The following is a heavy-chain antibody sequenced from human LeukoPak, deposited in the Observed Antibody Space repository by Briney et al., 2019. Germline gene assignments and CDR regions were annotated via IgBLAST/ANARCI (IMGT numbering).Heavy chain of an antibody. CDR2: ISSSSSYI. D-gene: IGHD3-22*01. CDR3: ARDSVYYDSSGSFDY. Sequence: PGGSLRLSCAASGFTFSSYAMSWVRQAPGKGLEWVSSISSSSSYIYYADSVKGRFTISRDNAKNSLYLQMNSLRAEDTAVYYCARDSVYYDSSGSFDYWGQGTLVTVSS. CDR1: GFTFSSYA. J-gene: IGHJ4*02. V-gene: IGHV3-21*01.